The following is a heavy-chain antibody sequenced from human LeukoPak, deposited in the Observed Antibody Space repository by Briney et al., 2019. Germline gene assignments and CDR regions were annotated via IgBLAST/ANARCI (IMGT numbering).Heavy chain of an antibody. J-gene: IGHJ4*02. CDR1: GVTFSSYW. D-gene: IGHD6-19*01. CDR2: INSDGSTT. CDR3: AGDIFFSGPHY. Sequence: PGGSPRLSCAASGVTFSSYWMHWVRQAPGKGLVWVSRINSDGSTTSYADSVKGRFTISRDNAKNTLYLQMNSLRAEDTAVYYCAGDIFFSGPHYWGQGTLVTVSS. V-gene: IGHV3-74*01.